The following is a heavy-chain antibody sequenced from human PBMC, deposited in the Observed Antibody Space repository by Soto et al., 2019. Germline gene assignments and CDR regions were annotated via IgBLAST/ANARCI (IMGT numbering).Heavy chain of an antibody. Sequence: PVGSVRLSCAASGFTFSNAWMSWVRQAPGKGLEWVGRIKSKTDGGTTDYAAPVKGRFTISRDDSKNTLYLQMNSLKTEDTAVYYCTTGGNCGGDCYFADAFDIWRQGTMVTVS. CDR1: GFTFSNAW. CDR2: IKSKTDGGTT. D-gene: IGHD2-21*02. CDR3: TTGGNCGGDCYFADAFDI. V-gene: IGHV3-15*01. J-gene: IGHJ3*02.